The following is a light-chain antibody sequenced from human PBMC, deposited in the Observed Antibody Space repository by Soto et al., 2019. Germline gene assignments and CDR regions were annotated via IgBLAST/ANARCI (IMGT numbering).Light chain of an antibody. V-gene: IGKV1-5*03. CDR1: QRISSR. CDR3: QQYNSFPWT. CDR2: KAS. Sequence: DIQMTQSPSTLSASVGDRVTITCRASQRISSRLAWYQQKPGKAPKLLIYKASSLESGVPSRFSGSGSGTEFTLTVSSLQPDDFATYYCQQYNSFPWTLGQGTKVEIK. J-gene: IGKJ1*01.